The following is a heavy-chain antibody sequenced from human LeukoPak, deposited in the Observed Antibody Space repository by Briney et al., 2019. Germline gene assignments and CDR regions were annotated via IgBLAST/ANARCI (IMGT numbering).Heavy chain of an antibody. J-gene: IGHJ4*02. CDR1: GFTFSTYG. D-gene: IGHD5-18*01. Sequence: GGSLRLSCAASGFTFSTYGMHWVRQAPGKGLEWVAFIRYDGSIKYYADSVKGRFTISRDSSKNTLYLQMNSLRAEDTAVYYCAKDKYSPFDYWGQGTLVTVSS. CDR3: AKDKYSPFDY. CDR2: IRYDGSIK. V-gene: IGHV3-30*02.